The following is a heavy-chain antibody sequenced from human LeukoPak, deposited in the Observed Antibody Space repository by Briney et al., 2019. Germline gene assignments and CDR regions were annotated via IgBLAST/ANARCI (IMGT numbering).Heavy chain of an antibody. CDR3: ARDGVYGDYVTSTAQTEYYYYGMDV. D-gene: IGHD4-17*01. CDR2: ISSSRSYI. CDR1: GFTFSSYS. J-gene: IGHJ6*02. Sequence: PGGSLRLSCAASGFTFSSYSMNWVRQAPGKGLEWVSCISSSRSYIYYADSVRGRFTISRDNAKNSLYLQLNSLRAEDTAVYYCARDGVYGDYVTSTAQTEYYYYGMDVWGQGTTVTVSS. V-gene: IGHV3-21*06.